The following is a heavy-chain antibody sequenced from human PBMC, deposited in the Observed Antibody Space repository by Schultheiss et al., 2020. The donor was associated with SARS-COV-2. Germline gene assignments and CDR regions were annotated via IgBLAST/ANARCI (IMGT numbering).Heavy chain of an antibody. V-gene: IGHV3-20*04. Sequence: GGSLRLSCAASGFTFSSYAMSWVRQAPGKGLEWVSGISWNGGSTGYADSVKGRFTISRDNAKNSLYLQMNSLRAEDTAVYYCARGITMIVVIDPWGQGTLVTVSS. CDR3: ARGITMIVVIDP. CDR2: ISWNGGST. J-gene: IGHJ5*02. CDR1: GFTFSSYA. D-gene: IGHD3-22*01.